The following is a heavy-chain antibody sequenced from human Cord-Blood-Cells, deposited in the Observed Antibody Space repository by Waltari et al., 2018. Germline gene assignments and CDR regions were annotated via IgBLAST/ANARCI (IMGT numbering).Heavy chain of an antibody. D-gene: IGHD1-26*01. Sequence: QMNLVQSGPEVQKLGTSGKVSCKAPGLTFTTSHVQGVRQARGQRLEWIGWIVVGSGNTNYAQKFQERVTITRDMSTSTAYMELSSLRSEDTAVYYCAATEKGDPRGAFDIWGQGTMVTVSS. CDR3: AATEKGDPRGAFDI. V-gene: IGHV1-58*01. J-gene: IGHJ3*02. CDR2: IVVGSGNT. CDR1: GLTFTTSH.